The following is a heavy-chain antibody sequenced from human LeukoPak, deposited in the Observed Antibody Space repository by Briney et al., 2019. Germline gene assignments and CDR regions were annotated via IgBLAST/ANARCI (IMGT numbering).Heavy chain of an antibody. CDR2: ISGSGGTT. Sequence: GGSLRLSCAVSGFTFSSYAMTWVRQAPGKGLEWVSGISGSGGTTSYADSVKGRFTISRDNSKNTLYLQMNSLRAEDTAVYYCARALYDGSGYYSHFDYWGQGTLVTVSS. J-gene: IGHJ4*02. CDR3: ARALYDGSGYYSHFDY. D-gene: IGHD3-22*01. CDR1: GFTFSSYA. V-gene: IGHV3-23*01.